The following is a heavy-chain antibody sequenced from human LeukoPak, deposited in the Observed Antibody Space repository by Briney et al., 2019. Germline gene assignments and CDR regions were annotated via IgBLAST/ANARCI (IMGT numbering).Heavy chain of an antibody. CDR2: ISYDGSNK. V-gene: IGHV3-30-3*01. CDR1: GFTFGSYA. Sequence: GGSLRLSCAASGFTFGSYAMHWVRQATGKGLEWVAVISYDGSNKYYADSVKGRFTISRDNSKNTLYLQMNSLRAEDTAVYYCARDGHYDILTGYFQDWGQGTLVTVSS. CDR3: ARDGHYDILTGYFQD. J-gene: IGHJ1*01. D-gene: IGHD3-9*01.